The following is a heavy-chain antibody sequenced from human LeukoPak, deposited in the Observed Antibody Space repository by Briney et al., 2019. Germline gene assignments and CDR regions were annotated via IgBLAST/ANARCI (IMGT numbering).Heavy chain of an antibody. CDR3: AKLPAAILYYYNYYMDV. D-gene: IGHD2-2*01. CDR1: GFTFNSYA. CDR2: ISYDGSNK. Sequence: GRSLRLSCAASGFTFNSYAMHWVRQAPGRGLEWVAVISYDGSNKYYADSVKGRFTISRDNSKNTLYLQMNSLRAEDTAIYYCAKLPAAILYYYNYYMDVWGKGTTVTVSS. V-gene: IGHV3-30-3*02. J-gene: IGHJ6*03.